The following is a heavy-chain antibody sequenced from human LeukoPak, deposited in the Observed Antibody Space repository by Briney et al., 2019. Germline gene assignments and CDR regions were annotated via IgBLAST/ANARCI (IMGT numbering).Heavy chain of an antibody. V-gene: IGHV3-11*01. J-gene: IGHJ6*02. CDR3: AKDLAVAAPSYGMDV. D-gene: IGHD6-19*01. Sequence: GGSLRLSCAASGFMFSDEYMSWIRQAPGKGLEWVSYISNSGDFIAYADSVRGRFTISRDNAKNSLFLQMNSLRAEDTAVYYCAKDLAVAAPSYGMDVWGQGTTVTVSS. CDR2: ISNSGDFI. CDR1: GFMFSDEY.